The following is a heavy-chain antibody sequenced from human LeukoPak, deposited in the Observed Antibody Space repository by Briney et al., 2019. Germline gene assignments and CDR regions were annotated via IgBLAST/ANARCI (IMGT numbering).Heavy chain of an antibody. V-gene: IGHV3-15*01. J-gene: IGHJ4*02. CDR1: GFSFSNAW. Sequence: PGGSVRLSCEASGFSFSNAWLSWVRQAPGKGLEWVGRVKSKTDGGTTEYAAPVKGRLTISRDDSKTTLYLQMNSLKTEDTAVYYCSTAGHRWGQGTLVTVCS. CDR2: VKSKTDGGTT. CDR3: STAGHR.